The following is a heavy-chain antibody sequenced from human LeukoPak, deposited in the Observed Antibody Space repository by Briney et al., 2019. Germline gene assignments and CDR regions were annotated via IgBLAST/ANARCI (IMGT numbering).Heavy chain of an antibody. Sequence: GASVKVSCKASGYTFTGYYMHWVRQAPGQGLEWMGRINPNSGGTNYAQKFQGRVTMTRDTSISTAYMELSRLRSDDTAVYYCARDPRRSSIVGAGVNGFDPWGQGTLVTVSS. CDR1: GYTFTGYY. D-gene: IGHD1-26*01. CDR3: ARDPRRSSIVGAGVNGFDP. CDR2: INPNSGGT. J-gene: IGHJ5*02. V-gene: IGHV1-2*06.